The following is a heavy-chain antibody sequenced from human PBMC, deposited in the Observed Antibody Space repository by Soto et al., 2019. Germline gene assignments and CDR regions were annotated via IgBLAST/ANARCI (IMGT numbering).Heavy chain of an antibody. J-gene: IGHJ4*02. Sequence: QVQLVESGGGVVQPGRSLRLSCAASGFTFSSYGMHWVRQAPGKGLEWVAVISYDGSNKYYADSVKGRFTISRDNSKNTLYLQMNSLRAEDTAVYYCAKNGFSGGSCYSFDYWGQGTLVTVSS. CDR2: ISYDGSNK. CDR3: AKNGFSGGSCYSFDY. D-gene: IGHD2-15*01. V-gene: IGHV3-30*18. CDR1: GFTFSSYG.